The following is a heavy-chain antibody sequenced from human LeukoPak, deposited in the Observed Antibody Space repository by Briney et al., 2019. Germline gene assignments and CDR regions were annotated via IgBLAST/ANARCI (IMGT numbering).Heavy chain of an antibody. CDR3: APKPGYTVL. Sequence: GGSLRLSCAASGFTFSNYGMSWVRQAPGKGLEWVSIISGSGSATYNANSVKGRFTTSRDNSNNTLYLQMNSLRAEDTAVYYCAPKPGYTVLWGQGTLVTVSS. CDR2: ISGSGSAT. CDR1: GFTFSNYG. V-gene: IGHV3-23*01. J-gene: IGHJ4*02. D-gene: IGHD6-13*01.